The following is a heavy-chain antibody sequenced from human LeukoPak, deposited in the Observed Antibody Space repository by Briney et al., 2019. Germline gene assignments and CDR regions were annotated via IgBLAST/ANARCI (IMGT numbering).Heavy chain of an antibody. V-gene: IGHV3-30*18. CDR1: GFTFSIYG. Sequence: GGSLRLSCGASGFTFSIYGMHWVRQAPGKRLEGVAVISYEGRNKYHADSVKGRFTISRDNSKNTLYLQMNSLRAEDTAVYYCAKDQDEYAAGYYFDYWGQGTLVTVSS. CDR2: ISYEGRNK. CDR3: AKDQDEYAAGYYFDY. D-gene: IGHD6-13*01. J-gene: IGHJ4*02.